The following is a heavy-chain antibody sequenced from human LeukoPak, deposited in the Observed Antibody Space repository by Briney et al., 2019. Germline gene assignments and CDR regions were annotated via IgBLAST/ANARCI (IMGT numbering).Heavy chain of an antibody. CDR1: GFTFSSYA. J-gene: IGHJ3*02. CDR3: AKDYGSFRGFLEWFGAFDI. V-gene: IGHV3-23*01. D-gene: IGHD3-3*01. Sequence: GGSLRLSCAASGFTFSSYAITWVRQAPGKGLEWVSAVSSNGAKTYYADSVKGRFTISRDNSKNTLYLQMNSLRAEDTAVYYCAKDYGSFRGFLEWFGAFDIWGQGTMVTVSS. CDR2: VSSNGAKT.